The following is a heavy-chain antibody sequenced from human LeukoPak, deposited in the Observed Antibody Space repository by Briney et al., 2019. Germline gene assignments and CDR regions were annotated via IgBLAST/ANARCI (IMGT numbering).Heavy chain of an antibody. Sequence: ASVKVSCKASGYTFTGYYIHWVRQAPGQGLEWKGWINPNSGGANYAQKFQGSITMTRDTSISTAYMELSRLRSDDTAVYYCARGTTIFGVAPPDYWGQGTLVTVSS. CDR3: ARGTTIFGVAPPDY. D-gene: IGHD3-3*01. V-gene: IGHV1-2*02. CDR1: GYTFTGYY. J-gene: IGHJ4*02. CDR2: INPNSGGA.